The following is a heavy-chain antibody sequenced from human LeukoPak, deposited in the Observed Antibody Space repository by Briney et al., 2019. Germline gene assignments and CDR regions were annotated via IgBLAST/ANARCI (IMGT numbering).Heavy chain of an antibody. Sequence: NPGGSLSLSCAASGFTFSSYSMNWARQAPGRGREWVSSISSSSSYIHYADSGKGRFTISTANAKNSLYLQMNSLRAEDTAVYYCARNFPGSSSSPDWGQGTLVTVSS. V-gene: IGHV3-21*01. CDR3: ARNFPGSSSSPD. D-gene: IGHD6-6*01. J-gene: IGHJ4*02. CDR1: GFTFSSYS. CDR2: ISSSSSYI.